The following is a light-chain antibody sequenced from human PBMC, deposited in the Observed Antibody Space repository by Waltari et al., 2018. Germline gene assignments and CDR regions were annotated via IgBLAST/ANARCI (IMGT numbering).Light chain of an antibody. Sequence: SSELTQDPAVSVALGQTVRITCQGDSLRSYYASWYQQKPGQAPVLVIYGKNNRPSGIPDRFSGSSSVNTASLTITGAQAEDEADYYCNSRDSSGNRVFGGGTKLTVL. CDR2: GKN. CDR1: SLRSYY. J-gene: IGLJ2*01. V-gene: IGLV3-19*01. CDR3: NSRDSSGNRV.